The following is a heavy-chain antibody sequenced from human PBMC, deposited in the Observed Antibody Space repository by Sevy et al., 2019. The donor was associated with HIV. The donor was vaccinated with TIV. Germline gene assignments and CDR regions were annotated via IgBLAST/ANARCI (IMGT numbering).Heavy chain of an antibody. V-gene: IGHV3-21*01. CDR2: ISSSSDYI. CDR1: GFTFSSHS. J-gene: IGHJ4*02. Sequence: LRLSCAASGFTFSSHSMNWVRQAPGKGLEWVSSISSSSDYIYYADSVKGRFTISRDNAKNSLYLQMNSLRAEDMAVYSCATTGIVGATRRNYFDYWGQGTLVTVSS. CDR3: ATTGIVGATRRNYFDY. D-gene: IGHD1-26*01.